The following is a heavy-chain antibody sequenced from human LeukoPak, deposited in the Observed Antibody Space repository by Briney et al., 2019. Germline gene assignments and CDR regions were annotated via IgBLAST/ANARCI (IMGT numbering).Heavy chain of an antibody. D-gene: IGHD6-19*01. V-gene: IGHV3-30-3*01. CDR3: ARAGGGPSSGHWDY. CDR2: ISWRGGSQ. Sequence: PGTSLRLSCIASEFTFSTYAFHWVRQAPGKGLEWVAVISWRGGSQYYADSVKGRFTISRDNSRDTLYLQMNSLGPEDTAIYYCARAGGGPSSGHWDYWGQGTLVTVSS. J-gene: IGHJ4*02. CDR1: EFTFSTYA.